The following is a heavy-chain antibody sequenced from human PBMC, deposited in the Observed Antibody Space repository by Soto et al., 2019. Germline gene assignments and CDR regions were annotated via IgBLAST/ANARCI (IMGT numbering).Heavy chain of an antibody. Sequence: ASVKVSCKASGYTFTSYAMHWVRQAPGQRLEWMGWINAGNGNTKYSQKNQGRDTITRDTSASTAYKEMSSLRSEDTAVYYSERDPRYYSMVVWRQRTTVSVSS. CDR3: ERDPRYYSMVV. V-gene: IGHV1-3*01. J-gene: IGHJ6*02. CDR2: INAGNGNT. CDR1: GYTFTSYA.